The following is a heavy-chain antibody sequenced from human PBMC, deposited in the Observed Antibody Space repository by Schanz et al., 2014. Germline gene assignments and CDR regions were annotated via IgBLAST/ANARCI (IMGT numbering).Heavy chain of an antibody. CDR2: IEGDGTRT. D-gene: IGHD1-1*01. Sequence: EGQLLESGGGLVQPGGSLRLSCAASGFTFSSYWMVWLRQAPGKGLEWVANIEGDGTRTYYVDSVKGRFTVSRDNAENSLYLHMRSLRVDDTAVYYCARDADYNPTSDFWYDAYDFWGQGTVVTVSS. CDR3: ARDADYNPTSDFWYDAYDF. J-gene: IGHJ3*01. V-gene: IGHV3-7*01. CDR1: GFTFSSYW.